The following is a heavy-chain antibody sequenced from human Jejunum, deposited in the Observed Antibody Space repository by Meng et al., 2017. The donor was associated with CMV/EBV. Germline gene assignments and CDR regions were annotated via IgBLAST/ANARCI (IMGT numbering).Heavy chain of an antibody. CDR1: GFTVSSNY. D-gene: IGHD6-13*01. J-gene: IGHJ4*02. CDR3: AREHSSSYYSNHYLDY. Sequence: GFTVSSNYIPWVRQAPGKGLEWISVTFAGRSTYYADSVKGRFTISRDNSKNTLHLQMNGLRAEDTAVYYCAREHSSSYYSNHYLDYWGQGTLVTVSS. CDR2: TFAGRST. V-gene: IGHV3-66*02.